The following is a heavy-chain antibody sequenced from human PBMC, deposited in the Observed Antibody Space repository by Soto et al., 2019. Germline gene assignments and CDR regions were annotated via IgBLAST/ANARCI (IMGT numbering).Heavy chain of an antibody. CDR1: GFNLSDYS. Sequence: QVQLVESGGGVVQPGRSLRLSCVASGFNLSDYSSHWVRQAPGKGLEWVAVISYDGGNKYYADSVKGRFTISRDNSKNTVYLQMNSLRSEDTAVYYCARWLLVTARYDCWGQGTQVTVSS. CDR3: ARWLLVTARYDC. J-gene: IGHJ4*02. V-gene: IGHV3-30*04. CDR2: ISYDGGNK. D-gene: IGHD2-21*02.